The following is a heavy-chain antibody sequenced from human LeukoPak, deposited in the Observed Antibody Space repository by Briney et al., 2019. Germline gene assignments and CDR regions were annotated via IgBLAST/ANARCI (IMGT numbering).Heavy chain of an antibody. CDR2: ISSSSSYI. V-gene: IGHV3-21*01. CDR3: ARDWMGYCSSNSCYLYYMDV. Sequence: KPGGSLRLSCAASGFTFSSYSMNWVRQAPGKGLEWVSSISSSSSYIYYADSVKGRFTISRDNAKNSLYLQMNSLRAEDTAVYYCARDWMGYCSSNSCYLYYMDVWGKGTTVTVSS. CDR1: GFTFSSYS. J-gene: IGHJ6*03. D-gene: IGHD2-2*01.